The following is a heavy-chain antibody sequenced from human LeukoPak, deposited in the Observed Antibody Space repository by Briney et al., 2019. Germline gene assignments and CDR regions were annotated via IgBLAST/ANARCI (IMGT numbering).Heavy chain of an antibody. J-gene: IGHJ6*03. CDR2: IYTSGST. CDR3: ARRGYSNLYYYYYYMDV. CDR1: GGSISSYY. V-gene: IGHV4-4*09. D-gene: IGHD4-11*01. Sequence: PSETLSLTCTASGGSISSYYWSWIRQPPGKGLEWIGYIYTSGSTNYNPSLKSRVTISVDTSKNQFSLKLSSVTAADTAVYYCARRGYSNLYYYYYYMDVWGKGTTVTVSS.